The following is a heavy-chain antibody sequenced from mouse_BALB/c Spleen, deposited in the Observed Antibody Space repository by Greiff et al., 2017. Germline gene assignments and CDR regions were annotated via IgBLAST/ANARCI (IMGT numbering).Heavy chain of an antibody. Sequence: DVKLVESGGGLVKPGGSLKLSCAASGFTFSSYAMSWVRQTPEKRLEWVASISSGGSTYYPDSVKGRFTISRDNARNILYLQMSSLRSEDTAMYYCAGYYYGSSYDWFAYWGQGTLVTVSA. V-gene: IGHV5-6-5*01. J-gene: IGHJ3*01. CDR3: AGYYYGSSYDWFAY. CDR2: ISSGGST. CDR1: GFTFSSYA. D-gene: IGHD1-1*01.